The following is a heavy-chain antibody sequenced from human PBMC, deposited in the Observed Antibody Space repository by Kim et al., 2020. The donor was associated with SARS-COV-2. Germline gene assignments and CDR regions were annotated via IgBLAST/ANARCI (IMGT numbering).Heavy chain of an antibody. J-gene: IGHJ5*02. Sequence: ARKFTGRVTMTEDTSTDTAYMELSSLRSEDTAVYYCATSTTVTTSGWFDPWGQGTLVTVSS. CDR3: ATSTTVTTSGWFDP. V-gene: IGHV1-24*01. D-gene: IGHD4-17*01.